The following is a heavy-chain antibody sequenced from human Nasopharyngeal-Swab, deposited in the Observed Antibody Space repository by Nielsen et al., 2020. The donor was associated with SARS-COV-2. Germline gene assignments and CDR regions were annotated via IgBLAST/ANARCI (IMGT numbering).Heavy chain of an antibody. D-gene: IGHD5-18*01. CDR3: ARVSSAMGGY. J-gene: IGHJ4*02. CDR2: ISYDGSNK. CDR1: GFTFSSYG. V-gene: IGHV3-30*03. Sequence: GESLKISCAASGFTFSSYGMHWVRQAPGKGLEWVAVISYDGSNKYYADSVKGRFTISRDNSKNTLYLQMNSLRAEDTAVYYCARVSSAMGGYWGQGTLVTVSS.